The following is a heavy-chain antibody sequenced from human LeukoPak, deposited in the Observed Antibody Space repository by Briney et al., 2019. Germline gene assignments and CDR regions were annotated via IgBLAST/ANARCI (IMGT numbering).Heavy chain of an antibody. V-gene: IGHV3-23*01. CDR2: ISGSGGST. CDR3: AKEGRQWLDRCYFDY. D-gene: IGHD6-19*01. Sequence: GGSLRLSCAASGFTCSSYAMSWVRQAPGKGLEWVSAISGSGGSTYYADSVKGRFTISRDNSKNTLYLQMNSLRAEDTAVYYCAKEGRQWLDRCYFDYWGQGTLVTVSS. J-gene: IGHJ4*02. CDR1: GFTCSSYA.